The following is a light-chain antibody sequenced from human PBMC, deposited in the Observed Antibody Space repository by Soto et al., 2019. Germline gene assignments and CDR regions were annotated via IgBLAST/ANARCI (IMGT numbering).Light chain of an antibody. J-gene: IGKJ1*01. CDR1: RNINSN. CDR3: QQNNIWPWT. V-gene: IGKV3-15*01. Sequence: EIVMTQSPATLSGSAGERTTLSCRASRNINSNLAWYQQRPGQAPRLLIYDASTRATGIPSRFGGSGSGTEFTLTISSLQSEDSAVYYCQQNNIWPWTFGQGTKVEIK. CDR2: DAS.